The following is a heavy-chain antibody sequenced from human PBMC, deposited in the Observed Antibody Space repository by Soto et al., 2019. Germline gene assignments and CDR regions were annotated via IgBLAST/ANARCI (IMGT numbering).Heavy chain of an antibody. D-gene: IGHD3-16*01. Sequence: PSQTLSLTCAISGDSVSSNSAAWNWIRQSPSRGLEWLGRTYYRSKWYNDYAVSVKSRLTMSLDTSQNQFSLKLNSVTAADTAVYFCARVPSPFDFYYAMDVWGQGTTVTVSS. J-gene: IGHJ6*02. CDR3: ARVPSPFDFYYAMDV. CDR2: TYYRSKWYN. V-gene: IGHV6-1*01. CDR1: GDSVSSNSAA.